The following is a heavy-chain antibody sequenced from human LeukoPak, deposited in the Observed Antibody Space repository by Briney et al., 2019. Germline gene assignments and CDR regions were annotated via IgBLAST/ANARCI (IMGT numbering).Heavy chain of an antibody. D-gene: IGHD6-19*01. CDR2: IRYDGSNK. CDR1: GFTFSSYG. Sequence: GGSLRLSCAASGFTFSSYGMHWVRQAPGKGLEWVAFIRYDGSNKYYADSVKGRFTISRDNSKNTLYLQMNSLRVEDTAVYYCARRLGIAVAAYDYWGQGTLVTVSS. CDR3: ARRLGIAVAAYDY. J-gene: IGHJ4*02. V-gene: IGHV3-30*02.